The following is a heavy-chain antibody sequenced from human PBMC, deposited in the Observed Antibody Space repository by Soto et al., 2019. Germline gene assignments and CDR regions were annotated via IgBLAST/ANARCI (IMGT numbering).Heavy chain of an antibody. CDR3: ARDSLLWFGESDYYYFGMDV. CDR2: ISYDGSNK. Sequence: GGSLRLSCAASGFTFSCYAMHWVRQAPGKGLEWVAVISYDGSNKYYADSVKGRFTISRDNSKNTLYLQMNSLRAEDTAVYYCARDSLLWFGESDYYYFGMDVWGQGTTVTVSS. D-gene: IGHD3-10*01. J-gene: IGHJ6*02. V-gene: IGHV3-30-3*01. CDR1: GFTFSCYA.